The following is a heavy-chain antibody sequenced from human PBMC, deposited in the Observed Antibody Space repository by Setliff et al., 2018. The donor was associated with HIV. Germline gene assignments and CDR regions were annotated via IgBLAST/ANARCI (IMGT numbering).Heavy chain of an antibody. CDR3: ARVPHRVVGTTTLLYHFDY. CDR2: IHHSGTT. D-gene: IGHD1-26*01. CDR1: GYSISSGYY. V-gene: IGHV4-38-2*01. Sequence: SETLSLTCAVSGYSISSGYYWAWIRQSPGKGLDWIGSIHHSGTTYYNPSLRSRVTISVDTTTNQVSLQVNSVTAVDTAVYYCARVPHRVVGTTTLLYHFDYWGLGTPVTVSS. J-gene: IGHJ4*02.